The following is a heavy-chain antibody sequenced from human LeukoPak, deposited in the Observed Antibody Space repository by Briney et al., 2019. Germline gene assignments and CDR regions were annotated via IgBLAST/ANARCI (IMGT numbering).Heavy chain of an antibody. CDR3: AREQRFGDLFIDY. J-gene: IGHJ4*02. V-gene: IGHV1-69*04. CDR2: IIPIFDIA. D-gene: IGHD3-10*01. CDR1: GATFSNYA. Sequence: GASVKVSCKASGATFSNYAISWVRQAPGQGLEWMGRIIPIFDIANYAQKFQDRVTITADKYTKTAYMELSSRRSDDTAVYYCAREQRFGDLFIDYWGQGTLVTVSS.